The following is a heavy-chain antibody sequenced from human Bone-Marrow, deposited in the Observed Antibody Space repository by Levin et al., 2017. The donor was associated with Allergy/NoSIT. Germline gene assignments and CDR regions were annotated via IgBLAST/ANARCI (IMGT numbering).Heavy chain of an antibody. V-gene: IGHV3-7*01. CDR2: IKQDGSEK. Sequence: PGGSLRLSCAASGFTFSSYWMSWVRQAPGKGLEWVANIKQDGSEKYYVDSVKGRFTISRDNAKNSLYLQMNSLRAEDTAVYYCARVGGRSGYSVYYYGMDVWGQGTTVTVSS. CDR1: GFTFSSYW. D-gene: IGHD3-22*01. J-gene: IGHJ6*02. CDR3: ARVGGRSGYSVYYYGMDV.